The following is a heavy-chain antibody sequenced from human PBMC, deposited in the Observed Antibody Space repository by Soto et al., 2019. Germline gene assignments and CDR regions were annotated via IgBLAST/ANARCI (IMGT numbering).Heavy chain of an antibody. J-gene: IGHJ4*02. Sequence: ETLSLTCTVSGDSISTFYWGWMRQSPGRELEWIGYVYYTGSTNYNPSLKSRVTISVDSSKNQFSLKLTSANAADAAVYYCARGRTVRNYADDSSDYFYFFDYWGQGSQVTVSS. V-gene: IGHV4-59*01. CDR2: VYYTGST. CDR3: ARGRTVRNYADDSSDYFYFFDY. D-gene: IGHD3-22*01. CDR1: GDSISTFY.